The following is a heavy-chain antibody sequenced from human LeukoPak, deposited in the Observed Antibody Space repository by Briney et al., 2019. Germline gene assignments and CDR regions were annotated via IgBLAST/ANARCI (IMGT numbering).Heavy chain of an antibody. Sequence: ASVKVSCKASGYSFANNTINWVRQALGKGLEWRGWITTKTGNKTYAQGFTGGFFFSLDTPVGTHYLRIRSLRDENTAVYYCGKREGWFGGGFDYWGQGTLVTVSS. CDR2: ITTKTGNK. CDR3: GKREGWFGGGFDY. CDR1: GYSFANNT. J-gene: IGHJ4*02. D-gene: IGHD3-10*01. V-gene: IGHV7-4-1*02.